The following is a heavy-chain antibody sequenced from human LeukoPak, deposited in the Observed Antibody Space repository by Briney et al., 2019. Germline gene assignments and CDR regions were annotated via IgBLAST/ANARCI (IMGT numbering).Heavy chain of an antibody. Sequence: RGSLRLSCAASGFTFSSYAMSWVRQAPGKGLEWVSAISGSGGSTYYADSVKGRFTISRDNSKNTLYLQMNSLRAEDTAVYYCAKSWGSYRYYFDYWGQGTLVTVSS. CDR2: ISGSGGST. D-gene: IGHD3-16*02. CDR1: GFTFSSYA. J-gene: IGHJ4*02. V-gene: IGHV3-23*01. CDR3: AKSWGSYRYYFDY.